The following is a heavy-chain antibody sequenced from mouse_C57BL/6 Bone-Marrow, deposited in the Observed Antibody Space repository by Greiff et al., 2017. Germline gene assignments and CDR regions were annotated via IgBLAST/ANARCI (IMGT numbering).Heavy chain of an antibody. V-gene: IGHV1-9*01. D-gene: IGHD2-12*01. CDR1: GYTFTGYW. CDR3: TAYYILFAY. Sequence: VQLKQSGAELMKPGASVKLSCKATGYTFTGYWIEWVKRGPGHGLEWIGEILPGSGSPNYKEKFKGKATFTADTSSNTAYMQLSSLTTEDSAIYYCTAYYILFAYWGQGTLVTVSA. J-gene: IGHJ3*01. CDR2: ILPGSGSP.